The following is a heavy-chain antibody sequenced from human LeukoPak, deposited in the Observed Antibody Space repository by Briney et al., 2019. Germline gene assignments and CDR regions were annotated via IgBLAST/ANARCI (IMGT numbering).Heavy chain of an antibody. CDR3: ARVLRFFGSLGWFDP. CDR1: GGSIRNYY. J-gene: IGHJ5*02. CDR2: IYYTGIT. Sequence: SETLSLTCTVSGGSIRNYYWSWIRQPPGKGLEWIGYIYYTGITNYSPSLKSRVTISADTSKNQFSLKLSSVTAADTAVYYCARVLRFFGSLGWFDPWGQGTLVTVSS. D-gene: IGHD3-3*01. V-gene: IGHV4-59*01.